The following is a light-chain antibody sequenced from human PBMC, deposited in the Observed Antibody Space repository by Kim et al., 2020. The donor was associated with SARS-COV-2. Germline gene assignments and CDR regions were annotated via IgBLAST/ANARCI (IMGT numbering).Light chain of an antibody. Sequence: ASVGDRVTITCRTSRSVSNFLNWYQLKPGKATTRLIYDLYTLQSGVPSRFSGGGSGTAFTLTISSLQPEDFGTYYCHQTYRSPHTFGQGTRLEIK. CDR2: DLY. CDR3: HQTYRSPHT. CDR1: RSVSNF. J-gene: IGKJ5*01. V-gene: IGKV1-39*01.